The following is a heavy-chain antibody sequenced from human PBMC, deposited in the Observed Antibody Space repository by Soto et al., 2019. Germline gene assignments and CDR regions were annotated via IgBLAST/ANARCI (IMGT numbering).Heavy chain of an antibody. J-gene: IGHJ6*02. D-gene: IGHD5-18*01. CDR1: GGTFSSYA. Sequence: SVKFSCKASGGTFSSYAISWVRQAPGQGLEWMGGIIPIFGTANYAQKFQGRVTITADESTSTAYMELSSLRSEDTAVYYCARATVNSYGYYYGMDVWGQGTTVTVSS. V-gene: IGHV1-69*13. CDR3: ARATVNSYGYYYGMDV. CDR2: IIPIFGTA.